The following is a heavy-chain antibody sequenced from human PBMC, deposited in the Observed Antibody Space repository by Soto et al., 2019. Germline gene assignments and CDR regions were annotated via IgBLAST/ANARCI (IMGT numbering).Heavy chain of an antibody. V-gene: IGHV3-21*01. CDR1: ELNFSSLS. J-gene: IGHJ4*02. CDR3: ARDLPGATTFFDW. CDR2: ISSSSRYI. Sequence: PGVPLRLSCAAAELNFSSLSINCVSKAPGKGLEWVSSISSSSRYIHYADSVKGRFTISRDNAKNSLYLQMNSLRVEDTAVYYCARDLPGATTFFDWWGQGTLVTLSS. D-gene: IGHD1-26*01.